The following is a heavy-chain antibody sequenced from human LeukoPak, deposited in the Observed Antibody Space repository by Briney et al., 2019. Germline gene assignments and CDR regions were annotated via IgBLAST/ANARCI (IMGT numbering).Heavy chain of an antibody. CDR1: GFTFSSYG. Sequence: GGSLRLSCAASGFTFSSYGMHWVRQAPGKGLEWVAVISYDGSNKYYADSVKGRFTISRDNSKNTLYLQMNSLRAEDTAVYYCAKDRDSSSRYYYGMDVWGQGTTVTVSS. V-gene: IGHV3-30*18. CDR2: ISYDGSNK. J-gene: IGHJ6*02. D-gene: IGHD6-13*01. CDR3: AKDRDSSSRYYYGMDV.